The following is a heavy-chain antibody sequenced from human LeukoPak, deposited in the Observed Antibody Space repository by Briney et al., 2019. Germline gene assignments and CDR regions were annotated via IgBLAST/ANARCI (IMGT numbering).Heavy chain of an antibody. CDR1: GGSISSSSYY. D-gene: IGHD3-22*01. CDR3: ARRYSSGNFDY. J-gene: IGHJ4*02. CDR2: IYNSGST. V-gene: IGHV4-39*01. Sequence: PSETLSLTCTVSGGSISSSSYYWGWIRQPPGKGLEWIGSIYNSGSTYYNPSLKSRVTISVDTSKNQFSLKLTSVTAADTAVYYCARRYSSGNFDYWGQGTLVTVSS.